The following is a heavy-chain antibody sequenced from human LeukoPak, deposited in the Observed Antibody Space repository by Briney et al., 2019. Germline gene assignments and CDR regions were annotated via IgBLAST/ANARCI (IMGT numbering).Heavy chain of an antibody. Sequence: GGSLRLSCAASGFTSSSYAMSWVRQAPGKGLEWVSAISGSGGSTYYADSVKGRFTISRDNSKNTLYLQMNSLRAEDTAVYYCAKCGGILLGNDPIDYWGQGTLVTVSS. CDR3: AKCGGILLGNDPIDY. D-gene: IGHD3-3*01. CDR2: ISGSGGST. J-gene: IGHJ4*02. V-gene: IGHV3-23*01. CDR1: GFTSSSYA.